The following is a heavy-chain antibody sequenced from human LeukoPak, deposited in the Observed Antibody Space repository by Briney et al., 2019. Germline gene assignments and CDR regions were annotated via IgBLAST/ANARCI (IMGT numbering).Heavy chain of an antibody. V-gene: IGHV4-59*08. CDR1: GGSISSYY. Sequence: SETLSLTCSVSGGSISSYYWRWIRQPTGKGLEWVGYIHYTGSTNYNPSLKSRVTMSLDTSKNQFSMELMSVTAADTAVYYCARWNYFDNSGYYSGWYFDLWGRGTLVTVSS. D-gene: IGHD3-22*01. J-gene: IGHJ2*01. CDR3: ARWNYFDNSGYYSGWYFDL. CDR2: IHYTGST.